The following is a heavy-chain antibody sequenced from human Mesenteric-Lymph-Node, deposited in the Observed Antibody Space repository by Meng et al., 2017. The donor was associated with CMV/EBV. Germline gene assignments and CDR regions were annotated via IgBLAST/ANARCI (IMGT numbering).Heavy chain of an antibody. J-gene: IGHJ4*02. CDR2: ISYDGSNK. Sequence: GGSLRLSCAASGFTFSSYAMHWVRQAPGKGLEWVAVISYDGSNKYYADSVKGRFTISRDNSKNTLYLQMNSLRAEDTAVYYCVRDPGAFGVEYYFDYWGQGTLVTVSS. D-gene: IGHD3-3*01. CDR3: VRDPGAFGVEYYFDY. V-gene: IGHV3-30-3*01. CDR1: GFTFSSYA.